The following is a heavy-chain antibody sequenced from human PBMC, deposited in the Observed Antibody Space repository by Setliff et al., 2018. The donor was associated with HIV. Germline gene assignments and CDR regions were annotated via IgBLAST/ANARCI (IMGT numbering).Heavy chain of an antibody. CDR2: ISSSGSPI. CDR1: GFTFGSYK. Sequence: PGGSLRLSCTASGFTFGSYKMNWVRQAPGKGLEWLSYISSSGSPIYYADSVKGRFTISRDNSKKSLYLQMDSLRAEDTAVYYCARATQLRSGVVDPAAKYFYYYMDVWGKGTTVTVSS. D-gene: IGHD2-2*01. CDR3: ARATQLRSGVVDPAAKYFYYYMDV. V-gene: IGHV3-48*03. J-gene: IGHJ6*03.